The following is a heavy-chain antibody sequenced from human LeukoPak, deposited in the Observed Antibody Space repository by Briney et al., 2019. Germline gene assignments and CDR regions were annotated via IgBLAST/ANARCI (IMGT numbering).Heavy chain of an antibody. CDR1: GGSFSGYF. CDR3: ARESECYYGSGSYECRWFDP. CDR2: INHSGST. D-gene: IGHD3-10*01. Sequence: PSETLSLTCAVYGGSFSGYFWSWIRQPPGKGLEWIGEINHSGSTNYNPSLKSRVTISVDTSRNQFSLKLSSVTAADTAVYYCARESECYYGSGSYECRWFDPWGLGTLVTVSS. J-gene: IGHJ5*02. V-gene: IGHV4-34*01.